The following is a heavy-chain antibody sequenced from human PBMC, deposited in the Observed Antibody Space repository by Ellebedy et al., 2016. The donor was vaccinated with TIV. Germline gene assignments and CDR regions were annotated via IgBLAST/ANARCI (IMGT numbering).Heavy chain of an antibody. J-gene: IGHJ4*02. CDR1: GASFSGSY. V-gene: IGHV4-34*01. D-gene: IGHD6-13*01. CDR2: ISLSGSP. Sequence: MPSETLSLTCGVSGASFSGSYWSYIRQTPGKGLEWIGEISLSGSPNYNPSLRGRVTMSIDTSKNQFSLKLTSVTAADTAVYYCAADHSISWYFYWGQGTLVTVSS. CDR3: AADHSISWYFY.